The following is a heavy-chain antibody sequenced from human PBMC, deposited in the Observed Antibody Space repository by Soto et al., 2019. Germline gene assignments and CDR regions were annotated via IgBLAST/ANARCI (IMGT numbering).Heavy chain of an antibody. CDR2: INPNSGGT. V-gene: IGHV1-2*04. Sequence: QVQLVQSGAEVKKPGASVKVSCKASGYTFTGYYMHWVRQAPGQGLEWMGWINPNSGGTNYAQKFQGWVTMTRDTSISTAYMELSRLRSDDTAVYYCARGDSLRSIFGVVIRWFDPWGQGTLVTVSS. D-gene: IGHD3-3*01. CDR1: GYTFTGYY. J-gene: IGHJ5*02. CDR3: ARGDSLRSIFGVVIRWFDP.